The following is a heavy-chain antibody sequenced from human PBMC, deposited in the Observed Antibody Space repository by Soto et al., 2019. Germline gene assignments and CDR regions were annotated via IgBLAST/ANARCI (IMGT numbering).Heavy chain of an antibody. J-gene: IGHJ5*02. CDR3: ARQLGYCSSTSCWGFDP. V-gene: IGHV4-31*03. CDR2: IYYSGST. Sequence: PSETLSLTCTVSGCSISSGGYYWSWIRQHPGKGLEWIGYIYYSGSTYYNPSLKSRVTISVDTSKNQFSLKLSSVTAADTAVYYCARQLGYCSSTSCWGFDPWGQGTLVTVSS. CDR1: GCSISSGGYY. D-gene: IGHD2-2*01.